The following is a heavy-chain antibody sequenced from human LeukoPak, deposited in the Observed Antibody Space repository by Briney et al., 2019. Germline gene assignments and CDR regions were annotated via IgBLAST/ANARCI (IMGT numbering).Heavy chain of an antibody. CDR3: ARLIRGGGYCSGGSCLYYFDY. Sequence: GESLKISCKGSGYTFTNYWIGWVRQMPGKGLEWMGIVYPGDSDTRYSPSFQGQVTISADKSITTAYLQWSSLKASDTAMYYCARLIRGGGYCSGGSCLYYFDYWGRGTLVTVSS. V-gene: IGHV5-51*01. CDR2: VYPGDSDT. J-gene: IGHJ4*02. D-gene: IGHD2-15*01. CDR1: GYTFTNYW.